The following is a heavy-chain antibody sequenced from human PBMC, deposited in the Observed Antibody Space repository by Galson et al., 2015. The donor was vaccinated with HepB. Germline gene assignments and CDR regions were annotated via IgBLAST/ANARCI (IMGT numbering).Heavy chain of an antibody. J-gene: IGHJ4*02. V-gene: IGHV3-7*01. D-gene: IGHD2-2*01. Sequence: SLRLSCAASGFTFSSYWMSWVRQAPGKGLERVANIKQDGSEKYYVDSVKGRFTISRDNAKNSLYLQMNSLRAEDTAVYYCARERGGGSTSFFDYWGQGTLVTVSS. CDR2: IKQDGSEK. CDR1: GFTFSSYW. CDR3: ARERGGGSTSFFDY.